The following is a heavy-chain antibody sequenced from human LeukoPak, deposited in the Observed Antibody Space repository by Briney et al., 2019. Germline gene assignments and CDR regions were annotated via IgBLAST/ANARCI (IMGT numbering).Heavy chain of an antibody. CDR3: ARDIVATKTPDYYYGMDV. Sequence: NPSETLSLTCTVSGGSISSGGYYWSWIRQHPGKGLEWIGYIYYSGSTYYNPSLKSRVTISVDTSKNQFSLKLSSVTAADTAVYYCARDIVATKTPDYYYGMDVWGQGTTVTASS. J-gene: IGHJ6*02. D-gene: IGHD5-12*01. CDR2: IYYSGST. CDR1: GGSISSGGYY. V-gene: IGHV4-31*03.